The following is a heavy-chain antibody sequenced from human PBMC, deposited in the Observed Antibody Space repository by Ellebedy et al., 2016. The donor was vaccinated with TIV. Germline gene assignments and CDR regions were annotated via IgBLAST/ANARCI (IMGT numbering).Heavy chain of an antibody. CDR3: ERENYEKNAFDI. Sequence: SETLSLTCTVSGGSVSSGSCYWSWIRPSPGKGLEWIGYIYYSGSTNYNPSLKCPVSISLNTSTNQFTLKLISVTAADTAVYSCERENYEKNAFDIWGQGTMVTVSS. CDR2: IYYSGST. J-gene: IGHJ3*02. D-gene: IGHD3-22*01. V-gene: IGHV4-61*01. CDR1: GGSVSSGSCY.